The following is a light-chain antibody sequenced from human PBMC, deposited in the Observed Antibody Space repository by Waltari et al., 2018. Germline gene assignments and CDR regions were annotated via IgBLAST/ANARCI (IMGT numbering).Light chain of an antibody. V-gene: IGLV2-23*01. CDR1: SSDDGSSNL. CDR3: CSYAGSTSWV. J-gene: IGLJ3*02. CDR2: EGS. Sequence: QSALTQPASVSGSPGQSITIFCTGTSSDDGSSNLCPWYQQYPGKAPKLMIYEGSKRPSGVSNRFSGSKSGNTASLTISGLQAEDEADYYCCSYAGSTSWVFGGGTKLTVL.